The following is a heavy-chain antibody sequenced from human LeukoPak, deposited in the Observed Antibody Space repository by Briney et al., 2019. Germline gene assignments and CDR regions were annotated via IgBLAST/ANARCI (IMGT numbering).Heavy chain of an antibody. D-gene: IGHD1-26*01. CDR1: GDSVSSNSAA. V-gene: IGHV6-1*01. CDR2: TYYRSKWYN. J-gene: IGHJ6*02. CDR3: ARDRTGSYRDYYYGMDV. Sequence: SQTLSLTSAISGDSVSSNSAAWNWIRQSPSRGLEWLGRTYYRSKWYNDYAVSVKSRITINPDTSKNQFSLQLSSVTPEDTAVYYCARDRTGSYRDYYYGMDVWGQGTTVTVSS.